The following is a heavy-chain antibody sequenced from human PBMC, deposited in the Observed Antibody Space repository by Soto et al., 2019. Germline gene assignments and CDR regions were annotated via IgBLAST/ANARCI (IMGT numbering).Heavy chain of an antibody. Sequence: ASVKVSCKASGYTFTSYYMHWVRQAPGQGLEWMGIINPSGGSTSYAQKFQGRVTITADESTSTAYMELSSLRSEDTAVYYCARGTNVPAAGFDYWGQGTLVTVSS. V-gene: IGHV1-46*01. J-gene: IGHJ4*02. CDR1: GYTFTSYY. CDR2: INPSGGST. D-gene: IGHD6-13*01. CDR3: ARGTNVPAAGFDY.